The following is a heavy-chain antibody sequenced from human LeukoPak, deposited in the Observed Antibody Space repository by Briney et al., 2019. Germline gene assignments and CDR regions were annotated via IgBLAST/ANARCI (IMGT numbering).Heavy chain of an antibody. CDR2: ISWNSGNK. CDR3: AKSSAHWYFDL. D-gene: IGHD6-25*01. J-gene: IGHJ2*01. Sequence: GGSLKLSCAASGFTFGDYAMHWVRQAPGKGLECVSSISWNSGNKEFADSVKGRFTIPRDNSKKSLYLHMNSLRPEDTALYYCAKSSAHWYFDLWGRGTLVVVS. V-gene: IGHV3-9*01. CDR1: GFTFGDYA.